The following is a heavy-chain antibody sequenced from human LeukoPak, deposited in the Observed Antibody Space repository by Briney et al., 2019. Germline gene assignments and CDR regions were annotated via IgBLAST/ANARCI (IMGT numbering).Heavy chain of an antibody. D-gene: IGHD2-15*01. CDR1: GYTLTELS. J-gene: IGHJ4*02. CDR2: FVPEDGET. V-gene: IGHV1-24*01. Sequence: ASVKVSCKVSGYTLTELSMHWVRQAPGKGLEWMGGFVPEDGETIYAQKFQGRVTMTEDTSTDTAYMELSSLRSEDTAVYYCATGYCSGGSCYIEGGYFDYWGQGTLVTVSS. CDR3: ATGYCSGGSCYIEGGYFDY.